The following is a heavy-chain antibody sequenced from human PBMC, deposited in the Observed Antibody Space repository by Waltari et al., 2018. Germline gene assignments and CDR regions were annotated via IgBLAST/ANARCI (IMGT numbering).Heavy chain of an antibody. Sequence: LQLQESGPGLVKPSETLSLTCSVSGASITSNSYYWGWIRQSPGKGLGWFGSFYYPGTTYSTPSLTRRVPGSGDPSENQVSLRLSSVTAADTAVYYCAPGVGATPPPYSWGQGALVTVSS. V-gene: IGHV4-39*01. D-gene: IGHD1-26*01. J-gene: IGHJ5*02. CDR1: GASITSNSYY. CDR2: FYYPGTT. CDR3: APGVGATPPPYS.